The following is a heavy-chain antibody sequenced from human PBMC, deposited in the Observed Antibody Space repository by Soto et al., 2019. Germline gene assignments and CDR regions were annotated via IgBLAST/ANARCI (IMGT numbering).Heavy chain of an antibody. D-gene: IGHD2-2*02. Sequence: QVQLVQSGAEVKKPGSSVKVSCKASGGTFSTYAISWVRQAPGQGLEWMGGIIPIFGTANYTHKFQARVSITADESTSTAYMELSSLRSEDTPVYYCARTASGRTIILVPAVIGRSGIDVWGQGTTVTVSS. CDR2: IIPIFGTA. V-gene: IGHV1-69*12. J-gene: IGHJ6*02. CDR3: ARTASGRTIILVPAVIGRSGIDV. CDR1: GGTFSTYA.